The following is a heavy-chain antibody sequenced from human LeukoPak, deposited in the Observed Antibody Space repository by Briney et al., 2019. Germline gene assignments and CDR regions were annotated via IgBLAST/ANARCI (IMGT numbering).Heavy chain of an antibody. CDR1: GGSISSYY. V-gene: IGHV4-59*01. D-gene: IGHD1-26*01. J-gene: IGHJ4*02. CDR2: IYHSGTT. CDR3: ARGREWEPKVFDY. Sequence: SETLSLTCTVSGGSISSYYWSWIRQPPGKGLEWIGYIYHSGTTNYNPSLKSRVTISVDTSKNQFSLKLSSVTAADTAVYYCARGREWEPKVFDYWGQGTLVTVSS.